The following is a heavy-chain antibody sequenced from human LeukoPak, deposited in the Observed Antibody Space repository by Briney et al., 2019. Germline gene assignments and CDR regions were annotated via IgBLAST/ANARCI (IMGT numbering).Heavy chain of an antibody. V-gene: IGHV4-39*01. D-gene: IGHD6-13*01. CDR1: GGSIRNSDYY. J-gene: IGHJ4*02. Sequence: SETLSLTCTVSGGSIRNSDYYWVWIRQPPGKGLEWIGCIYFTGSTYYSPSLRGRVTVSIDTSMNQFSLRVNSVTAADTAIYYCARRTHSSSLTYWGQGALVTVSS. CDR2: IYFTGST. CDR3: ARRTHSSSLTY.